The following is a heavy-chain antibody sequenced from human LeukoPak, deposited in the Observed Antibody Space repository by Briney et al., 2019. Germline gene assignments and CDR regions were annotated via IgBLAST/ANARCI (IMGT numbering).Heavy chain of an antibody. D-gene: IGHD6-13*01. CDR2: IRYDGSYK. V-gene: IGHV3-30*02. Sequence: PGGSLRLSCAASGFTFSSYGMHWVRQAPGKGLEWVAFIRYDGSYKYYADSVKGRFTISRDNSKNTLYLQMNSLRAEDTAVYYCAGRSIAAAGWFDPWGQGTLVTVSS. J-gene: IGHJ5*02. CDR1: GFTFSSYG. CDR3: AGRSIAAAGWFDP.